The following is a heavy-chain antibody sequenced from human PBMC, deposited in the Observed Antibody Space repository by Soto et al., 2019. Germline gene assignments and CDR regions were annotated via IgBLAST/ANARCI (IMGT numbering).Heavy chain of an antibody. CDR1: GFTFSSYG. D-gene: IGHD1-1*01. V-gene: IGHV3-33*01. Sequence: QVQLVESGGGVVQPGRSLRLSCAASGFTFSSYGMHWVRQAPGKGLEWVAVIWYDGSNKYYADSVKGRFTISRDNSKNTLYLQMNSLRAEDTAVYYRTTEREGGYFDYWGQGTLVTVSS. J-gene: IGHJ4*02. CDR3: TTEREGGYFDY. CDR2: IWYDGSNK.